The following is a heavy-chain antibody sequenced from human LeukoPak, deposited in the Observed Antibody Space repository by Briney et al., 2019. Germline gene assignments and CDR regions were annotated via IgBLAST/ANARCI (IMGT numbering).Heavy chain of an antibody. CDR2: IYHSGST. D-gene: IGHD6-19*01. CDR3: ARNIGGAWLAHDY. Sequence: SETLSLTCAVSGYSISSGYYWGWIRQPPGKGLEWIGSIYHSGSTYYNPSLKSRVTISVDTSKNQFSLKLSSVTAADTAVYYCARNIGGAWLAHDYWGQGTLVTVSS. J-gene: IGHJ4*02. CDR1: GYSISSGYY. V-gene: IGHV4-38-2*01.